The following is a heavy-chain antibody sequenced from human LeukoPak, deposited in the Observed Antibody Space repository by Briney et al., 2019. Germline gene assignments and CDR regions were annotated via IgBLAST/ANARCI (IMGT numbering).Heavy chain of an antibody. Sequence: GASVKVSCKASGHSFNDYYLHWVRQGPGQGLEWMGWISPESGVTKFAQKFQGRVAMTRDRSISTVYMDLFTLRSDDTAVYFCARGRWTVTGSFDPWGQGTLVTVSS. CDR3: ARGRWTVTGSFDP. CDR2: ISPESGVT. V-gene: IGHV1-2*02. D-gene: IGHD3/OR15-3a*01. CDR1: GHSFNDYY. J-gene: IGHJ5*02.